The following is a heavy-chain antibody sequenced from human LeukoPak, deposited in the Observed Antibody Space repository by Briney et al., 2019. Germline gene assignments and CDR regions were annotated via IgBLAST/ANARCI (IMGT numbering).Heavy chain of an antibody. CDR3: ARGPPPSTVVTPNYYYYMDV. CDR2: ISYDGSNT. V-gene: IGHV3-30-3*01. CDR1: GITFINHA. J-gene: IGHJ6*03. Sequence: GRSLRLSCAASGITFINHAMDWVRQAPGKGLEWVAVISYDGSNTYYADSVKGRFTISRDNSKSTLYLQMNSLRVEDTAVYYCARGPPPSTVVTPNYYYYMDVWGKGTTVTVSS. D-gene: IGHD4-23*01.